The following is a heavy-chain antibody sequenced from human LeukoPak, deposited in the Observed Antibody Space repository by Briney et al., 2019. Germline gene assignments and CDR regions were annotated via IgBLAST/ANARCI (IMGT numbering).Heavy chain of an antibody. V-gene: IGHV3-53*01. CDR1: GFTVSSNY. CDR3: ASESPLYYDGNSGF. J-gene: IGHJ4*02. D-gene: IGHD4-23*01. CDR2: IYGGDST. Sequence: GGSLRLSCAVSGFTVSSNYMSWVRQAPGKGLEWVSGIYGGDSTYYADSVKGRFTISRDNPKNTLYLQMNSLRAEDTAVYYCASESPLYYDGNSGFWGQGALVTVSS.